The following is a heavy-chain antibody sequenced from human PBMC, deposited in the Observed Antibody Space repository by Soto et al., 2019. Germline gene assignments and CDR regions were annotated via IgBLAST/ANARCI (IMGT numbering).Heavy chain of an antibody. Sequence: GGSLRLSCAASGFTFSSYAMSWVRQAPGKGLEWVSAISGSGGNTYYADSVKGRFTNSRANSKNTLYLQMNSLRAEDTAVYYCAKDSQGHITMIVVVKPSPFDYWGQGTLVTVSS. CDR1: GFTFSSYA. V-gene: IGHV3-23*01. CDR3: AKDSQGHITMIVVVKPSPFDY. D-gene: IGHD3-22*01. J-gene: IGHJ4*02. CDR2: ISGSGGNT.